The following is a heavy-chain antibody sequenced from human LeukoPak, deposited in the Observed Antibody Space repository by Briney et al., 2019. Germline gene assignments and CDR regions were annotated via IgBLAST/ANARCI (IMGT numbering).Heavy chain of an antibody. CDR2: IYYSGST. J-gene: IGHJ4*02. CDR1: GGSISSGGYY. V-gene: IGHV4-31*03. Sequence: SQTLSLTCTVSGGSISSGGYYWSWIRQHPGKGLEWIGYIYYSGSTYYNPSLKSRVTISVDTSKNQFSLKLSSVTAADTAVYYCARVNYGGNGDLDYWGQGTLVTVPS. D-gene: IGHD4-23*01. CDR3: ARVNYGGNGDLDY.